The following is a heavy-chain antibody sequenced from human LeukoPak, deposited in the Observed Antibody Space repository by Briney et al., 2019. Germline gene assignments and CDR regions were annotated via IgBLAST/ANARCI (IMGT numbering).Heavy chain of an antibody. J-gene: IGHJ3*02. CDR1: GFTFSSYA. Sequence: GGSLRLSCAASGFTFSSYAMSWVRQATGKGLEWVSDISGSGGSTYYADSVKGRFTISRDNSKNTLYLQMNSLRAEDTAVYYCAKDTSPPRSRWELGDFDSWGQGTMVTVSS. V-gene: IGHV3-23*01. D-gene: IGHD1-26*01. CDR2: ISGSGGST. CDR3: AKDTSPPRSRWELGDFDS.